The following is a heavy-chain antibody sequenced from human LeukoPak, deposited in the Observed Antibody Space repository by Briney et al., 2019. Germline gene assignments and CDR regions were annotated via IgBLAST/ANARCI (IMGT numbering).Heavy chain of an antibody. CDR1: GGTFSSYA. CDR3: ARARRDQYSSSWYNWFDP. J-gene: IGHJ5*02. D-gene: IGHD6-13*01. V-gene: IGHV1-69*13. Sequence: SVKVSCKASGGTFSSYAISWVRQAPGQGLEWMGGIIPIFGTANYAQKFQGRVTITADESTSTAYTELSSLRSEDTAVYYCARARRDQYSSSWYNWFDPWGQGTLVTVSS. CDR2: IIPIFGTA.